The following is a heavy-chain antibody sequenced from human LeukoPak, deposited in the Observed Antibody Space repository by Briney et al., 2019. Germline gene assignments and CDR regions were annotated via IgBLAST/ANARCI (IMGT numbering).Heavy chain of an antibody. CDR2: IKQDVSEK. CDR3: AREGETITIFGVVIEYYFDY. CDR1: GFTFSSYW. D-gene: IGHD3-3*01. Sequence: GGSLRLSCAASGFTFSSYWMSWVRQAPGKGLEWVANIKQDVSEKYYVDSVKGRFTISRDNAKNSLYLQMNSLRAEDTAVYYCAREGETITIFGVVIEYYFDYWGQGTLVTVSS. V-gene: IGHV3-7*01. J-gene: IGHJ4*02.